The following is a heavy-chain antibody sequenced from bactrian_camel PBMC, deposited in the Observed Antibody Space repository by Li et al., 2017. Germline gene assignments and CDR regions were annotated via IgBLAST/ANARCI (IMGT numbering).Heavy chain of an antibody. CDR3: ETTRSMDGTRACSNYR. CDR2: LFRGDGST. Sequence: HVQLVESGGGSVQAGGSVRLSCVTSGFTEDGFYVAWIRQAPGKGREGVAYLFRGDGSTSYVDSVKGRFTISQDNAKNTFYLQMNNLKPEDSAMYSCETTRSMDGTRACSNYRRGQGTQVTVS. D-gene: IGHD5*01. CDR1: GFTEDGFY. J-gene: IGHJ4*01. V-gene: IGHV3S63*01.